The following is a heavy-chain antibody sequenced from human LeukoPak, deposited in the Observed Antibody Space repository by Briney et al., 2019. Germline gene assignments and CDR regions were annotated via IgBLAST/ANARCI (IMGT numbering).Heavy chain of an antibody. CDR3: ARGDYGSGSYYYYYYYMDV. CDR2: INPSGGST. D-gene: IGHD3-10*01. V-gene: IGHV1-46*01. Sequence: ASVKVSCKASGYTFTSYYMHWVRQAPGQGLEWMGIINPSGGSTSYAQKFQGRVTMTRDTSTSTVYMELSSLRSEDTAVYYCARGDYGSGSYYYYYYYMDVWGQGTMVTVSS. CDR1: GYTFTSYY. J-gene: IGHJ6*03.